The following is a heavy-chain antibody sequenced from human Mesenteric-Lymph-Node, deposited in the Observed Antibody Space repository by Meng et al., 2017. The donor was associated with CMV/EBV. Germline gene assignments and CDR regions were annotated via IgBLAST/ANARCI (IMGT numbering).Heavy chain of an antibody. V-gene: IGHV4-30-2*01. Sequence: SGDSIGSGSYSWTWIRQPPGRGLEFIGYLYHSGAANYNPSLKSRVTISVDRSTNQFSLKLTSVTAADTAVYYCARGGGLGPDWFDPWGQGTLVTVSS. D-gene: IGHD6-25*01. J-gene: IGHJ5*02. CDR2: LYHSGAA. CDR1: GDSIGSGSYS. CDR3: ARGGGLGPDWFDP.